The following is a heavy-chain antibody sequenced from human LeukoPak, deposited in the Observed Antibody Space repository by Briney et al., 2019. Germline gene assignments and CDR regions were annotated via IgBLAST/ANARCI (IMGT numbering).Heavy chain of an antibody. CDR3: ARELRTFDS. V-gene: IGHV3-7*01. CDR1: RFTFSSYW. CDR2: IKHNGDEL. J-gene: IGHJ4*02. Sequence: GGSLRLSCAASRFTFSSYWMTWVRQAPGKGLEWVANIKHNGDELNYVDSVEDRFTISRDNAKNSLYLHMTSLRAEDTAVYYCARELRTFDSWGQGTLVTVSS. D-gene: IGHD3-16*01.